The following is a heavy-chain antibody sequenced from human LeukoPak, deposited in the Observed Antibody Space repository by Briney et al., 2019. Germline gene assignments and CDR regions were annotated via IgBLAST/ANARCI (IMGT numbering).Heavy chain of an antibody. V-gene: IGHV3-11*04. CDR3: ARVGYDSSGRFDY. CDR2: ISSSGSII. Sequence: GGSLRLSCAASGFTFSDYYMTWIRQAPGKGLEWVSYISSSGSIIYYADSVKGRFIISRDNAKNSLYLQVNSLRAEDTAVYFCARVGYDSSGRFDYWGQGTLDTVSS. CDR1: GFTFSDYY. J-gene: IGHJ4*02. D-gene: IGHD3-22*01.